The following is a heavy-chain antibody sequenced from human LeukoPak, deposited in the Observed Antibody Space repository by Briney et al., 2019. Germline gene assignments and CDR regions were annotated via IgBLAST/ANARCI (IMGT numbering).Heavy chain of an antibody. CDR2: ISGSGGST. CDR3: AKAQGRGSYSGSRCPTWFDP. D-gene: IGHD1-26*01. CDR1: GFTFSSYA. Sequence: HPGGSLRLTCAASGFTFSSYAMSWVRQAPGKGLEWVSAISGSGGSTYYADSVKGRFTISRDNSKNTLYLQMNSLRAEDRAVYYCAKAQGRGSYSGSRCPTWFDPWGQGTLVTVSS. J-gene: IGHJ5*02. V-gene: IGHV3-23*01.